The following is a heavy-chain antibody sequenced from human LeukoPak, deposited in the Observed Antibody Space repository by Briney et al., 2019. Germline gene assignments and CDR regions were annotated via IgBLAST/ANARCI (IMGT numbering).Heavy chain of an antibody. CDR2: ISSSSTYI. V-gene: IGHV3-21*01. D-gene: IGHD4-17*01. CDR1: GFTFSTYT. CDR3: ARGAYGDYPGY. Sequence: GGSLRLSCAASGFTFSTYTMNWVRQAPGKGLEWVSCISSSSTYIYYTDSVKGRFTISRDNAKNSLFLQINSLRAEDTAVYYCARGAYGDYPGYWGQGTLVTVSS. J-gene: IGHJ4*02.